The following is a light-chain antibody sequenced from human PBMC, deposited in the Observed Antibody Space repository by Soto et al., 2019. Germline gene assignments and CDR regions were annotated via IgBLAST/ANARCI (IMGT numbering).Light chain of an antibody. CDR1: SSDVGSYNL. Sequence: QSALTQPASVSGSPGQSLTISCTGTSSDVGSYNLVSWYQHHPGKAPKFIIYDVSNRPSGVSIRFSGSKSGNTASLTISGLQAEDEADYFCNSYTTSSTYVFGTGTKLTVL. J-gene: IGLJ1*01. CDR3: NSYTTSSTYV. CDR2: DVS. V-gene: IGLV2-14*02.